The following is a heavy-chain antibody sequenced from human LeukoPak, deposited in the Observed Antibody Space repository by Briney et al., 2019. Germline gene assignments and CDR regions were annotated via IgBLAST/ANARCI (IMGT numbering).Heavy chain of an antibody. J-gene: IGHJ4*02. Sequence: ASVKVSCKASGYGFTTYYMHWVRQAPGQGLEWMGIINPSGGSTDYSQRFQGRVTMTRDTSTSTVHMELSSLRSDDTAVYYCARAEPFSGGWYYHYWGQGTLVTVSS. CDR2: INPSGGST. CDR3: ARAEPFSGGWYYHY. CDR1: GYGFTTYY. V-gene: IGHV1-46*01. D-gene: IGHD6-19*01.